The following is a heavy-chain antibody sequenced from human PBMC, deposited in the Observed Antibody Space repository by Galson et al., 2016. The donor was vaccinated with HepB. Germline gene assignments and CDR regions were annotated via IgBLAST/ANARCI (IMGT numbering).Heavy chain of an antibody. CDR3: ARDSGTPPPRRGPSSGY. Sequence: SLRLSCAASGFTVSNNYMIWFRRAPGKVLEWVSLIYSTGTASYADSVKGRFTISRDSSKNTLYLQMNSLRAEDTAIYYCARDSGTPPPRRGPSSGYWGQGTLVTVSS. J-gene: IGHJ4*02. CDR1: GFTVSNNY. CDR2: IYSTGTA. V-gene: IGHV3-53*01. D-gene: IGHD1-26*01.